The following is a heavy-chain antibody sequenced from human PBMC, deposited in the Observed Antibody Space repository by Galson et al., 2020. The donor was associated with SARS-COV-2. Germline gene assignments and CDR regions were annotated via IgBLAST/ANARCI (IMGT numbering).Heavy chain of an antibody. CDR2: ISYEGSIK. CDR3: SKGIPQFQWFAYWCFDR. J-gene: IGHJ2*01. D-gene: IGHD3-22*01. V-gene: IGHV3-30*18. CDR1: GFTFNNFA. Sequence: GGSLRLSCAASGFTFNNFAIHWVRQAPGKGLDWLALISYEGSIKVYADTVKGRSAISRDTSKNTVYLQMSSLRAEDTASYYCSKGIPQFQWFAYWCFDRWGRGTLVAVSS.